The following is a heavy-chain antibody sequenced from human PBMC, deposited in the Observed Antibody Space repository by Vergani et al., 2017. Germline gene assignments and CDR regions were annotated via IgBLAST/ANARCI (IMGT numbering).Heavy chain of an antibody. V-gene: IGHV4-59*11. CDR1: FDSFRNPY. Sequence: QVQLQESGPGLVKSSETLSLTCSVSFDSFRNPYCNWIRQPQGKGLEWLGSIHYIENTNYNPSLKTRVTISVDTSKNQCSLTLTSVTAADTAVYYCASDTHSGQRADRWGQGILVTVTS. CDR3: ASDTHSGQRADR. J-gene: IGHJ5*02. CDR2: IHYIENT. D-gene: IGHD6-19*01.